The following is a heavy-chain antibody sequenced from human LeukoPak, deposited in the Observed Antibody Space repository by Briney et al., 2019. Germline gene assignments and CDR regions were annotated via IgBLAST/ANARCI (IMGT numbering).Heavy chain of an antibody. V-gene: IGHV4-34*01. CDR2: INHSGGT. D-gene: IGHD3-22*01. CDR1: GGSFSGYY. CDR3: ARGRSGYYSRGGELDY. J-gene: IGHJ4*02. Sequence: SETLSLTCAVYGGSFSGYYWSWIRQPPGKGLEWIGEINHSGGTNYNPSLKSRVTISVDTSKNQFSLKLSSVTAADTAVYYCARGRSGYYSRGGELDYWGQGTLVTVSP.